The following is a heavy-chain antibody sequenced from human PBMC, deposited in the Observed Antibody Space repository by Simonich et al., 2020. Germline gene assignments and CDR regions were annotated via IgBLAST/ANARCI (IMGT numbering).Heavy chain of an antibody. CDR3: VRPDSGYDYFDY. CDR1: GYSFTSYW. V-gene: IGHV5-51*03. D-gene: IGHD5-12*01. Sequence: EVQLVQSGAEVKKPGESLKISCKGSGYSFTSYWIGWVRQMPGKGLEWMGSNYPGDSETRYSPAFQGKVTISADKSISTAYLQWSSLKASDTAMYYCVRPDSGYDYFDYWGQGTLVTVSS. CDR2: NYPGDSET. J-gene: IGHJ4*02.